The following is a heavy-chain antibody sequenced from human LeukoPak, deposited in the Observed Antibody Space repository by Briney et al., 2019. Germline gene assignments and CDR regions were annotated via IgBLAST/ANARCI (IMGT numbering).Heavy chain of an antibody. CDR2: VSGSGSST. Sequence: GGSLRLSCAASGLTFNSYAMSWVRQAPGKGLEWVSAVSGSGSSTYYADSVKGRFTISRDNSKNTLYLQMNSLRAEDTAVYYCAKDSKTTVTDYWGQGTLVTVSS. CDR3: AKDSKTTVTDY. D-gene: IGHD4-17*01. V-gene: IGHV3-23*01. CDR1: GLTFNSYA. J-gene: IGHJ4*02.